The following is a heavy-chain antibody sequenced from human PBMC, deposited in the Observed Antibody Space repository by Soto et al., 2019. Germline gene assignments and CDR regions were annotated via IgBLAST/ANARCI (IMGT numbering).Heavy chain of an antibody. CDR1: GYTFTSYY. D-gene: IGHD2-15*01. J-gene: IGHJ4*02. CDR2: INPSGGST. CDR3: ARDMVSVYCSGGSCPIEY. V-gene: IGHV1-46*01. Sequence: GASVKVSCKASGYTFTSYYMQWVRQATGQGLEWMGIINPSGGSTSYAQKFQGRVTMTRDTSTSTVYMELSSLRSEDTALYYCARDMVSVYCSGGSCPIEYWGKGTLVTGSS.